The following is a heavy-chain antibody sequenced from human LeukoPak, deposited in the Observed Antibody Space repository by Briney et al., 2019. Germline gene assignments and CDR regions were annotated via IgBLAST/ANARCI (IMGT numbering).Heavy chain of an antibody. CDR2: ISYDGSNK. Sequence: PGGSLRLSCAASGFTFSSYAMHWVRQAPGKGLEWVAVISYDGSNKYYADSVKGRFTISRDNSKNTLYLQMNSLRAEGTAVYYCARDAVDTAMVNAFDIWGQGTMVTVSS. CDR1: GFTFSSYA. D-gene: IGHD5-18*01. J-gene: IGHJ3*02. V-gene: IGHV3-30-3*01. CDR3: ARDAVDTAMVNAFDI.